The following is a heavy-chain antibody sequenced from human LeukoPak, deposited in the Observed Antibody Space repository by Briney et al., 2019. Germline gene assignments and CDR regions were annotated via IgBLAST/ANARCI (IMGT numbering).Heavy chain of an antibody. CDR1: GGSISSSNW. Sequence: KPSETLSLTCAVSGGSISSSNWWSWVRQPPGKGLEWIGEIYHSGSTNYNPSLKSRVTISVDKSKNQFSLKLSSVTAADTAVYYCARIWRTTGTYYYDSSGYYSGAFDIWGQGTMVTVSS. V-gene: IGHV4-4*02. D-gene: IGHD3-22*01. CDR3: ARIWRTTGTYYYDSSGYYSGAFDI. J-gene: IGHJ3*02. CDR2: IYHSGST.